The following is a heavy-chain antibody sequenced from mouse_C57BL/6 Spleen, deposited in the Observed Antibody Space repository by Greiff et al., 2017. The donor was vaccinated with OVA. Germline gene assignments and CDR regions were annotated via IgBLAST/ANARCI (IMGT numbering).Heavy chain of an antibody. V-gene: IGHV14-2*01. CDR3: AIGLGSSAGPDFDY. CDR2: IDPGDGEI. J-gene: IGHJ2*01. CDR1: GFNITDYY. D-gene: IGHD1-2*01. Sequence: VQLQQSGAELVKPGASVKLSCTASGFNITDYYMHWVKQRTEQGLEWIGRIDPGDGEIKYASKFQGKATITADTSSNTDYLQLSSLTSEDSAVYYWAIGLGSSAGPDFDYWGQGTTLTVSS.